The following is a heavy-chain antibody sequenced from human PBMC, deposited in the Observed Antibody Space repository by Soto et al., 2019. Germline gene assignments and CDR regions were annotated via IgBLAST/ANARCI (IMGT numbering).Heavy chain of an antibody. V-gene: IGHV4-30-4*08. J-gene: IGHJ4*02. D-gene: IGHD6-19*01. CDR2: IYYTGFT. CDR1: GDSLSGGDYY. Sequence: QVLLQESGPGLVKSSQTLSLTCTVSGDSLSGGDYYWSWIRQPPGKGLEWIGDIYYTGFTFYNPSLKSRLTISLDSSKNQFSLRLNSVTAADTAGYFCARAYRINGWSDYFFDYWGQGTLVTVSS. CDR3: ARAYRINGWSDYFFDY.